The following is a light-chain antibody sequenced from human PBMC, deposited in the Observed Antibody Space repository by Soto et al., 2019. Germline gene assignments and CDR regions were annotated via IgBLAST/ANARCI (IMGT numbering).Light chain of an antibody. J-gene: IGKJ1*01. CDR3: QQYYSTHPT. V-gene: IGKV4-1*01. CDR1: QTVLYSSNNKNY. Sequence: DIVMTQSPDSLAVSLGERATINCKSSQTVLYSSNNKNYLAWYQQKPGQPPKLLIYWASTRESGIPDRFSGSGSGTDFTLTISSLQAEDMAVYYCQQYYSTHPTFGQGTKVEIK. CDR2: WAS.